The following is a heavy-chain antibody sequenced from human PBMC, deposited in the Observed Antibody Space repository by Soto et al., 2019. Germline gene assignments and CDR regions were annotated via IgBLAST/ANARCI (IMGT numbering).Heavy chain of an antibody. V-gene: IGHV3-21*01. Sequence: GGSLRLSCAASGFTFSSYSMNWVRQAPGKGLEWVSSISSSRSNKYYADSVKGRFTISRDNSKNTLYLQMNSLRAEDTAVYYCARDAGYYYDSSGSVDIWGQGTMVTVSS. CDR3: ARDAGYYYDSSGSVDI. CDR2: ISSSRSNK. CDR1: GFTFSSYS. J-gene: IGHJ3*02. D-gene: IGHD3-22*01.